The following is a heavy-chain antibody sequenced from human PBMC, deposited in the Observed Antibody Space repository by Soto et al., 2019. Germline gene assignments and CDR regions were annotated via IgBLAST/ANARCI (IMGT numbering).Heavy chain of an antibody. CDR2: ISYDGSNK. Sequence: QVQLVESGGGVVQPGRSLRLSCAASGFTFSSYGMHWVRQAPGKGLEWVAVISYDGSNKYYADSVKGRFTISRDNSKNTLDLQMNSLRAEDTAVYYCASGDYVNWYFDLWGRGTLVTVSS. D-gene: IGHD4-17*01. CDR1: GFTFSSYG. J-gene: IGHJ2*01. V-gene: IGHV3-30*03. CDR3: ASGDYVNWYFDL.